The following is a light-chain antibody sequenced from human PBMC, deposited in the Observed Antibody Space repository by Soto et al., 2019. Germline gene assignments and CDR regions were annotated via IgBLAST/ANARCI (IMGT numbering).Light chain of an antibody. CDR1: SSDVGSYNL. V-gene: IGLV2-23*01. CDR2: EAS. Sequence: QSVLTQPASVSVSPVQSITISCTGTSSDVGSYNLVSWYQQHPGKAPKLMIYEASKRPSGVSNRFAGSKSGNTASLTISGLHAEDEADYCCCSYAGSSTYVFGTGTKVTVL. J-gene: IGLJ1*01. CDR3: CSYAGSSTYV.